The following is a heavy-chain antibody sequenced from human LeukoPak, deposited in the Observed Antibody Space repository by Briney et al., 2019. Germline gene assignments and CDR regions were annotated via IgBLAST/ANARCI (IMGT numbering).Heavy chain of an antibody. CDR3: ARDRGGGYSGYDPNWFDP. D-gene: IGHD5-12*01. CDR2: ISSSSSYI. J-gene: IGHJ5*02. Sequence: PGGSLRLSCAASGFTFSSYSMNWVRQAPGKGLEWVSSISSSSSYIYYADSVKGRFTISRDNAKNSLYLQMNSLRAEDTAVYYCARDRGGGYSGYDPNWFDPWGQGTLVTVSS. CDR1: GFTFSSYS. V-gene: IGHV3-21*01.